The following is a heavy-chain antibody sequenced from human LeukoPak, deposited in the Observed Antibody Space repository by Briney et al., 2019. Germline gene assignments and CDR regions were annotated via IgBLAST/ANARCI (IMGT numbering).Heavy chain of an antibody. V-gene: IGHV4-31*03. Sequence: PSETLSLTCTVSGGSISSGGYYWSWIRQHPGKGLEWIGYIYYSGSTYYNPSLKSRVTISVDTSKNQFSLKLSSVTAADTAVYYCARRGTVAPSDYGGHNWFDPWGQGTLVTVSS. CDR1: GGSISSGGYY. D-gene: IGHD4-23*01. CDR2: IYYSGST. CDR3: ARRGTVAPSDYGGHNWFDP. J-gene: IGHJ5*02.